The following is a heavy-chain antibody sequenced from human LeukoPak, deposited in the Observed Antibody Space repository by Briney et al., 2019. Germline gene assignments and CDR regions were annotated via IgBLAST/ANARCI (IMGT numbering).Heavy chain of an antibody. V-gene: IGHV3-23*01. Sequence: PGGSLRLSCAASGFTFSSYAITWVRQAPGKGLEWVSAVSSNGAKTYYADSVKGRFTISRDNYKNMVFLQMNSLRAEDTAVYYCGDYVNYWGQGTLVTVSS. CDR3: GDYVNY. J-gene: IGHJ4*02. CDR1: GFTFSSYA. CDR2: VSSNGAKT. D-gene: IGHD4-17*01.